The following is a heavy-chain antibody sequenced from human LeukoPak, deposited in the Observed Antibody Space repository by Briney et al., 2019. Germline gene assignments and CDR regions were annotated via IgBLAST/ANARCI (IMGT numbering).Heavy chain of an antibody. CDR1: RFDFSHYG. Sequence: GGSLRLSCIGSRFDFSHYGMHWVRQAPGRGPEWVAVVSADGSERHYADAVKGRFTISRDNAKNSLYLQVNSLRAEDTAVYYCARGGQWLTDAMDVWGQGTTVTVSS. D-gene: IGHD4/OR15-4a*01. J-gene: IGHJ6*02. CDR2: VSADGSER. V-gene: IGHV3-30*03. CDR3: ARGGQWLTDAMDV.